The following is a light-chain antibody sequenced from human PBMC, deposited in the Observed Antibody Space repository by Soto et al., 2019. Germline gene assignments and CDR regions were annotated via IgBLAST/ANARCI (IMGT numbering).Light chain of an antibody. CDR3: SSYSSSLTLRL. CDR1: SSDVGGYNY. V-gene: IGLV2-14*01. J-gene: IGLJ2*01. Sequence: QSALTQPASVSGSPGQSITISCTGTSSDVGGYNYVSWYQQHPGRAPKVMIYDVSSRPSGVSNRFSGSKSGNTASLTISGLQAEDEADYYCSSYSSSLTLRLFGGGTRLTVL. CDR2: DVS.